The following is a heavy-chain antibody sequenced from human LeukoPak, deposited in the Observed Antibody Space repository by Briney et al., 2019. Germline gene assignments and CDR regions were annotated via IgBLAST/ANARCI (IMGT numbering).Heavy chain of an antibody. CDR3: AREGRTTIFGVVIKNYYYYMDV. Sequence: SQTLSLTCTVSGYSISSGYYWGWIRQPPGKGLEWIGSIYHSGSTYYNPSLKSRVTISVDTSKNQFSLKLSSVTAADTAVYYCAREGRTTIFGVVIKNYYYYMDVWGKGTTVTVSS. D-gene: IGHD3-3*01. CDR2: IYHSGST. CDR1: GYSISSGYY. V-gene: IGHV4-38-2*02. J-gene: IGHJ6*03.